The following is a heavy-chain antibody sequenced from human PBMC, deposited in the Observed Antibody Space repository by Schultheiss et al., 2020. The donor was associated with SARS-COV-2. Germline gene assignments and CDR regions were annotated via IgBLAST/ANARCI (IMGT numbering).Heavy chain of an antibody. CDR2: ISFDGSNE. J-gene: IGHJ6*02. Sequence: GESLKISCAGSGFTFSTYGFHWVRQAPGKGLEWVALISFDGSNEYYADSVKGRFTVSRDNSKSTVFLQMNSLRVEDTALYFCARRDLGIAAAVYWGQGTTVTVSS. D-gene: IGHD6-13*01. CDR3: ARRDLGIAAAVY. CDR1: GFTFSTYG. V-gene: IGHV3-30*03.